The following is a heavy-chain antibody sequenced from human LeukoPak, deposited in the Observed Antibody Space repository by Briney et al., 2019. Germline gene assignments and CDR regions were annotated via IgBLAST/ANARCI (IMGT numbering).Heavy chain of an antibody. Sequence: SAKVSCKASGGTFSSYAISWVRQAPGQGLEWMGRIIPILGIANYAQKFQGRVTITADKSTSTAYMELSSLRSEDTAVYYCARFGPGAMAGYWGQGTLVTVSS. V-gene: IGHV1-69*04. J-gene: IGHJ4*02. CDR1: GGTFSSYA. CDR3: ARFGPGAMAGY. D-gene: IGHD1-26*01. CDR2: IIPILGIA.